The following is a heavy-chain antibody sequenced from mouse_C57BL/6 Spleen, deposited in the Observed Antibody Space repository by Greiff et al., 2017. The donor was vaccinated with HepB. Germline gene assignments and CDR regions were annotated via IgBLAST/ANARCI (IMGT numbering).Heavy chain of an antibody. CDR3: ARAWDYDYDRGFDY. D-gene: IGHD2-4*01. V-gene: IGHV1-39*01. CDR2: INPNYGTT. J-gene: IGHJ2*01. CDR1: GYSFTDYN. Sequence: VQLQQSGPELVKPGSSVKISCKASGYSFTDYNMNWVKQSNGKSLEWIGVINPNYGTTSYNQKFKGKATLTVDQSSSTAYMQLNSLTSEDAAVYYCARAWDYDYDRGFDYWGQGTTLTVSS.